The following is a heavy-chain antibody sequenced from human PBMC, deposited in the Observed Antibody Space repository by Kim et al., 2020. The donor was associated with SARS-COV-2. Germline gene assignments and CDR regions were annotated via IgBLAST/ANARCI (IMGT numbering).Heavy chain of an antibody. V-gene: IGHV3-23*01. Sequence: STYYADSVKGRFTISRDNSKNTLYRQMNSLRAEDTAVYYCAKVWDPRGDYWGQGTLVTVSS. D-gene: IGHD1-26*01. CDR2: ST. J-gene: IGHJ4*02. CDR3: AKVWDPRGDY.